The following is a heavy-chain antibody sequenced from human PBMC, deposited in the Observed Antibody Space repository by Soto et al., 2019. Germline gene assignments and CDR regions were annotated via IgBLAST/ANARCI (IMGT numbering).Heavy chain of an antibody. CDR1: GFTFSSCA. J-gene: IGHJ4*02. CDR3: AKEVPYSSSWYDLLPPVDY. V-gene: IGHV3-23*01. CDR2: IIDSGGST. D-gene: IGHD6-13*01. Sequence: PGGSLRLSCAASGFTFSSCAMGWVRQAPGKGLEWVSDIIDSGGSTYYADSVKGRFTISRDNSKSTLYLQMNSLRAEDTALYYCAKEVPYSSSWYDLLPPVDYWGQGTLVTVSS.